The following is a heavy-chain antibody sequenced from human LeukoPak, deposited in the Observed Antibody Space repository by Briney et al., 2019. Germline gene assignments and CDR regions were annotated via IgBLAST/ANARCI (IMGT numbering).Heavy chain of an antibody. J-gene: IGHJ4*02. CDR3: AREDCSSTSCHGGDY. CDR2: IYYSGST. CDR1: GGSISSYY. Sequence: SETLSLTCTVSGGSISSYYWSWIRQPPGKGLEWIGYIYYSGSTNYNPSLKSRATISVDTSKNQFSLKLSSVTAADTAVYYCAREDCSSTSCHGGDYWGQGTLVTVSS. V-gene: IGHV4-59*01. D-gene: IGHD2-2*01.